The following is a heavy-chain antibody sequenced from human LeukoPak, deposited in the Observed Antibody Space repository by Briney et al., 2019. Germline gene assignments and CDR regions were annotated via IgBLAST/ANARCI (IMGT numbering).Heavy chain of an antibody. CDR2: MNPNSGNT. D-gene: IGHD3-22*01. Sequence: ASVKVSCKASGYTFTSYEINRVRQATGQGLEWMGRMNPNSGNTGYAQKFQGRVTMTRNTSISTAYMELSSLRSEDTAVYYCARDYDSSGYYWGTEVWFDPWGQGTLVTVSS. CDR3: ARDYDSSGYYWGTEVWFDP. V-gene: IGHV1-8*01. CDR1: GYTFTSYE. J-gene: IGHJ5*02.